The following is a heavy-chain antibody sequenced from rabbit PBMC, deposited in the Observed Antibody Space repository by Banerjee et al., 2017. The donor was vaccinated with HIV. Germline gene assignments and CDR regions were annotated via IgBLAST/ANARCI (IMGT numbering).Heavy chain of an antibody. CDR3: ARDVVAGDGYAL. V-gene: IGHV1S45*01. J-gene: IGHJ4*01. D-gene: IGHD6-1*01. Sequence: QEQLVESGGGLVQPEGSLTLTCTASGIDFSSYYYMSWVRQAPGKGLEWIGCIYTGSGSTYYASWAKGRFTISKTSSTTVTLQMTSLTAADTATYFCARDVVAGDGYALWGPGTLVTVS. CDR1: GIDFSSYYY. CDR2: IYTGSGST.